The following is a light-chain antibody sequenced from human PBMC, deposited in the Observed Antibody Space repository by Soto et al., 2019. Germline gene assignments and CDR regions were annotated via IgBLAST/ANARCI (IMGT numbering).Light chain of an antibody. CDR1: SSDVGGYNY. Sequence: QSVLTQPPSASGSPGQSVTISCTGPSSDVGGYNYVSWYQQHPGKAPKLMIYEVSKRPSGVPDRFSGSKSGNTASLTVSGLQAGDEADYYCSSYAGSNNPYVFGTGTKVTV. V-gene: IGLV2-8*01. J-gene: IGLJ1*01. CDR2: EVS. CDR3: SSYAGSNNPYV.